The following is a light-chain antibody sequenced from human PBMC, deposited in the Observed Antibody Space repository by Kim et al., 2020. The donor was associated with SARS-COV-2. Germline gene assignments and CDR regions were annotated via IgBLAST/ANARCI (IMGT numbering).Light chain of an antibody. Sequence: GQRVTVSCSGSSSNIGKNYVYWYQQLPGTAPKLLIYSSFRRPSGVPDRFSASKSGTSASLAIGGLRSEDEATYYCSAWDDSLRAVLFGGGTQLTVL. CDR3: SAWDDSLRAVL. CDR1: SSNIGKNY. CDR2: SSF. V-gene: IGLV1-47*02. J-gene: IGLJ2*01.